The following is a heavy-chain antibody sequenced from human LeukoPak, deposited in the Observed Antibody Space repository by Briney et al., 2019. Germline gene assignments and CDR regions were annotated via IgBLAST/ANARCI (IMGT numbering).Heavy chain of an antibody. Sequence: ASVKVSCKASGYTFTSYYMHWVRQAPGQGLEWMGIINPSGGSTSYAQKFQGRVTMTRDTSTSTVYMELSSLRSEDTAVYYCARSRTPVRAYCGGDCYADAFDIWGQGTMVTDSS. CDR1: GYTFTSYY. D-gene: IGHD2-21*02. J-gene: IGHJ3*02. CDR3: ARSRTPVRAYCGGDCYADAFDI. V-gene: IGHV1-46*01. CDR2: INPSGGST.